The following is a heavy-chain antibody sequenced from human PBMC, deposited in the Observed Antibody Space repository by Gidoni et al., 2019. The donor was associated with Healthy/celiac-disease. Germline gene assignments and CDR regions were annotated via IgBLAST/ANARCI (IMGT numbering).Heavy chain of an antibody. Sequence: QVQLVESGGGLVKPGGSLRLSCSASGFPFSDYYMSWLRQAPGKGLEWVSYISSSGSTIYYADSVKGRFTISRDNAKNSLYLQMNSLRAEDTAVYYCASCLYYYGSGSYPPAIYWYFDLWGRGTLVTVSS. D-gene: IGHD3-10*01. CDR1: GFPFSDYY. V-gene: IGHV3-11*01. CDR2: ISSSGSTI. J-gene: IGHJ2*01. CDR3: ASCLYYYGSGSYPPAIYWYFDL.